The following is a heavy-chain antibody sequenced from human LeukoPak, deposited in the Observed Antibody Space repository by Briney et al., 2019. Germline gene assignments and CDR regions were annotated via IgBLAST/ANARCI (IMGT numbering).Heavy chain of an antibody. CDR3: ASYCSGGSCYSWGLDYFDY. CDR2: IIPIFGTA. Sequence: ASVKVSCKASGGTFSSYAISWVRQAPGQGLEWMGGIIPIFGTANYAQKFQGRVTITADESTSTAYMELSSLRSEDTAVYYCASYCSGGSCYSWGLDYFDYWAREPWSPSPQ. V-gene: IGHV1-69*13. J-gene: IGHJ4*02. D-gene: IGHD2-15*01. CDR1: GGTFSSYA.